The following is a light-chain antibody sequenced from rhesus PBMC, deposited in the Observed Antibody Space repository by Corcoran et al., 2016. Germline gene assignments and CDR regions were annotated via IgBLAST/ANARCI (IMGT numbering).Light chain of an antibody. Sequence: DIQMTQSPSSLSASLGDTVTITCRASQSISSWLDWYQQKPGTAPKLLIYKASHLQSGVPSRFSGSVSGTDFTLTISSLQPEDFATYYCLHYSSTPLTFGGGTKVELK. CDR1: QSISSW. V-gene: IGKV1-22*01. CDR2: KAS. J-gene: IGKJ4*01. CDR3: LHYSSTPLT.